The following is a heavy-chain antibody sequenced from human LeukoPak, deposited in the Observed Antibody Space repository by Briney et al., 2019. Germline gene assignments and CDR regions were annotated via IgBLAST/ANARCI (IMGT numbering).Heavy chain of an antibody. V-gene: IGHV4-4*07. CDR1: GGSISSYY. CDR2: IYTSGST. Sequence: LETLSLTCTVSGGSISSYYWSWIRQPAGKGLEWIGRIYTSGSTNYNPSLKSRVTISVDKSKNQFSLKLSSVTAADTAVYYCASTYYDFWSGYHTADFDYWGQVTLVTVSS. CDR3: ASTYYDFWSGYHTADFDY. D-gene: IGHD3-3*01. J-gene: IGHJ4*02.